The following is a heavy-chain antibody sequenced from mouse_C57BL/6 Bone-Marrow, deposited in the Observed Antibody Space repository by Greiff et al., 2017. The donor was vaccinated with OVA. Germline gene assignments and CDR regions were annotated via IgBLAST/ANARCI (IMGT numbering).Heavy chain of an antibody. J-gene: IGHJ3*01. CDR3: ARYDGNPY. V-gene: IGHV1-50*01. D-gene: IGHD2-1*01. CDR2: IDPSDSYT. Sequence: QVQLQQPGAELVKPGASVKLSCKASGYTFTSYWMQWVKQRPGQGLEWIGEIDPSDSYTNYNQKFKGKATLTVDTSSSTAYMQLSSLTSEDSAVYYCARYDGNPYWGQGTLVTVSA. CDR1: GYTFTSYW.